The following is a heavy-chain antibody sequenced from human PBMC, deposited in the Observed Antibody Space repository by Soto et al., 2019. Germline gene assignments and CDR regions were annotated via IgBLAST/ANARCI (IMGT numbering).Heavy chain of an antibody. CDR2: IIPIFGTA. CDR3: ASAGAYYYYGMDV. Sequence: SVKVSCKASGGTFSSYAISWVRQAPGQVLEWMGVIIPIFGTANYAQKFQGRVTITADESTSTAYMELSSLRSEDTAVYYCASAGAYYYYGMDVWGQGTTVTVSS. J-gene: IGHJ6*02. D-gene: IGHD1-26*01. CDR1: GGTFSSYA. V-gene: IGHV1-69*13.